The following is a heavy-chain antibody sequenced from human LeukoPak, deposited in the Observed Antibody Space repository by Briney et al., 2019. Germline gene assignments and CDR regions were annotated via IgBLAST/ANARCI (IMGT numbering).Heavy chain of an antibody. V-gene: IGHV3-7*01. J-gene: IGHJ6*03. Sequence: GGSLRLSCAASGFTLSSYWMSWVRQAPGKGLEWVANIKEDGGEKYYVDSVKGRFTISRDNARNSLYLQMKSLRVEDTAVYYCARARFETTVTALIRKKNYYYYYMDVWGKGTTVTVSS. CDR1: GFTLSSYW. CDR3: ARARFETTVTALIRKKNYYYYYMDV. CDR2: IKEDGGEK. D-gene: IGHD4-17*01.